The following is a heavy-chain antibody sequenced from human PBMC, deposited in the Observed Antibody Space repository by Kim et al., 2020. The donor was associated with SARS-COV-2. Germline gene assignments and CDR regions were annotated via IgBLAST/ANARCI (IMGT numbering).Heavy chain of an antibody. CDR3: ARAPASYGSEP. Sequence: GGSLRLSCAASGFTFSSYGMHWVRQAPGKGLEWVAVISYDGSNKYYADSVKGRFTISRDNSKNTLYLQMNSLRAEDTAVYYCARAPASYGSEPWGQGTLVTVSS. J-gene: IGHJ5*02. CDR2: ISYDGSNK. D-gene: IGHD3-10*01. V-gene: IGHV3-33*05. CDR1: GFTFSSYG.